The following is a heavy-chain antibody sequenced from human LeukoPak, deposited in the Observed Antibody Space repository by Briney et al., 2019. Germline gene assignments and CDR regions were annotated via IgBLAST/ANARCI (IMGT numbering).Heavy chain of an antibody. D-gene: IGHD3-22*01. CDR1: GFTVSSNY. CDR3: ARDRPYYYDSSGYSGYFDY. Sequence: GGSLRLSCAASGFTVSSNYMSWVRQAPGKGLEGAPVIFSGGSTYYADSVKGRFTISRDNSKNTLYLQMNSLRAEDTAVYYCARDRPYYYDSSGYSGYFDYWAREPWSPSPQ. V-gene: IGHV3-53*01. J-gene: IGHJ4*02. CDR2: IFSGGST.